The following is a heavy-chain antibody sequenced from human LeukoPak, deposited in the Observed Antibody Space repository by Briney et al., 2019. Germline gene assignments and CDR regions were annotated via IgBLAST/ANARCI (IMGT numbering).Heavy chain of an antibody. CDR1: GYTFSSHG. J-gene: IGHJ3*02. V-gene: IGHV1-18*01. Sequence: ASVKVSCKTSGYTFSSHGITWVRQAPGQGLEWMGWISASSGKTNIAQNLQARVTMTTDTSTSTAYMDLRSLRSDDTAVYYCARDNSGRTSCYFDISGQGTMVTVYS. D-gene: IGHD2-2*01. CDR3: ARDNSGRTSCYFDI. CDR2: ISASSGKT.